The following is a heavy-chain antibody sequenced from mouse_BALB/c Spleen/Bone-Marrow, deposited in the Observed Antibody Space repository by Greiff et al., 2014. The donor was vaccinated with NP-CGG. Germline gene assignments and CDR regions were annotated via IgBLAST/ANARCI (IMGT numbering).Heavy chain of an antibody. CDR2: IWSGGGT. V-gene: IGHV2-2*02. J-gene: IGHJ1*01. CDR1: GFSLTTYG. CDR3: ARKGYTGYFDV. D-gene: IGHD2-2*01. Sequence: VMLVESGPGLVKPSLSLSITCTVSGFSLTTYGLHWVRQSPGKGLEWLGVIWSGGGTDYNAAFISRLIITKDNSKSQVFFKMNSLQTNDTAMYYCARKGYTGYFDVWGAGTTVTVSS.